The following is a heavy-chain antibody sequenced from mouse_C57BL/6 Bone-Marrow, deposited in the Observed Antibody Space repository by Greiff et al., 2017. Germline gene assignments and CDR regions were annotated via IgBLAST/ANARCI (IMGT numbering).Heavy chain of an antibody. CDR1: GYAFSSYW. D-gene: IGHD2-3*01. V-gene: IGHV1-80*01. J-gene: IGHJ2*01. CDR2: IYPGDGDT. Sequence: QVQLQQSGAELVKPGASVKISCKASGYAFSSYWMNWVKQRPGKGLEWIGQIYPGDGDTNYNGKFKGKATLTADNSSSTAYLQLNSLTSEDSAVYFCERTTDDYWDYFDYWGQGTTLTVSS. CDR3: ERTTDDYWDYFDY.